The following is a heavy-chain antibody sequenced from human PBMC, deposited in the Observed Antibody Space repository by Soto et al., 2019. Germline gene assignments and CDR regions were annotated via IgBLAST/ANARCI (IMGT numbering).Heavy chain of an antibody. CDR2: ISGRGSPI. Sequence: HPGGSLRLSCAASGYTSFSYYSMNWVRQAPGKGLEWVAFISGRGSPIYYADSVRGRFTISRDNGKNSVYLEMNSLRVEDTAVYYCARVRGHSYGYVDCWGQGTLVTVSS. CDR3: ARVRGHSYGYVDC. D-gene: IGHD5-18*01. CDR1: GYTSFSYYS. V-gene: IGHV3-48*01. J-gene: IGHJ4*02.